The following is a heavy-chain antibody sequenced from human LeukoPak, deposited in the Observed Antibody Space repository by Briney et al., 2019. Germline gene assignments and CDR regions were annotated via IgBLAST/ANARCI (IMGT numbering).Heavy chain of an antibody. J-gene: IGHJ4*02. CDR2: ISYSGNT. D-gene: IGHD6-13*01. V-gene: IGHV4-30-4*01. Sequence: PSQTLSLTCSVSGGSVSSNNHYWTWIRQPPGKGLEWIGYISYSGNTYYNPSLKSRIIISVDTSKNQFSLSLISVTAADTAVYYCARRGSSSWYFDYWGQGTLVTVSS. CDR1: GGSVSSNNHY. CDR3: ARRGSSSWYFDY.